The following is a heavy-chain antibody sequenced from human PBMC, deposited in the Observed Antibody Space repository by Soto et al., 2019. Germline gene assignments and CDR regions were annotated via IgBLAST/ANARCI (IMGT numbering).Heavy chain of an antibody. J-gene: IGHJ5*02. CDR3: ARGYGGPIGWFDP. V-gene: IGHV1-3*01. CDR2: INAGNGNT. D-gene: IGHD3-16*01. Sequence: QVQLVQSGAEVKKPGASVKVSCKASGYTFTSYAMHWVRQAPGQRLEWMGWINAGNGNTKYSQKFQGRVTITRDTSPSTAYMELSSLRSEETAVYYCARGYGGPIGWFDPWGQGTMVTVSS. CDR1: GYTFTSYA.